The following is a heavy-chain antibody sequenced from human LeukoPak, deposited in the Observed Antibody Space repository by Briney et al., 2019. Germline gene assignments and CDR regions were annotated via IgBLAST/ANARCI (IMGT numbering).Heavy chain of an antibody. CDR2: IRYDGSNK. CDR1: GFSFGSYG. J-gene: IGHJ4*02. Sequence: GGSLRLSCAASGFSFGSYGMHWVRQAPGKGLEWVAFIRYDGSNKYYADSVKGRFTISRDNAKNTLYLQMNSLRAEDTAVYYCARDLVGAIRDWGQGTLVTVSS. CDR3: ARDLVGAIRD. D-gene: IGHD1-26*01. V-gene: IGHV3-30*02.